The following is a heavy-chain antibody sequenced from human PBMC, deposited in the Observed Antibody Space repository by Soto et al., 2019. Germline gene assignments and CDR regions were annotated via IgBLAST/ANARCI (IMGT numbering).Heavy chain of an antibody. J-gene: IGHJ5*01. CDR3: LRDYSGWFDF. V-gene: IGHV3-30-3*01. CDR2: ISYDGTSE. Sequence: QVPLVESGGGVVQPGRSLRLSCAASGFTFSSYPIHWVHQAPGKGLEWVGSISYDGTSEDFADSLSGRFTLSRDNSKNMLWLQMNSLRSEDTAVYYFLRDYSGWFDFWGQGTLVTVSS. D-gene: IGHD2-21*01. CDR1: GFTFSSYP.